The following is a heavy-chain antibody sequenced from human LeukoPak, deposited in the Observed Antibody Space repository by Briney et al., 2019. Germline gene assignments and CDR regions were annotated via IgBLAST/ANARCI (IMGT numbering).Heavy chain of an antibody. CDR3: ARVRYYDSSGYTSQLDY. CDR2: IIPIFGIA. V-gene: IGHV1-69*04. Sequence: SVKVSCKASGGTFSIYAISWVRQAPGQGLEWMGRIIPIFGIANYAQKFQGRVTITADKSTSTAYMELSSLRSEDTAVYYCARVRYYDSSGYTSQLDYWGQGTLVTVSS. CDR1: GGTFSIYA. D-gene: IGHD3-22*01. J-gene: IGHJ4*02.